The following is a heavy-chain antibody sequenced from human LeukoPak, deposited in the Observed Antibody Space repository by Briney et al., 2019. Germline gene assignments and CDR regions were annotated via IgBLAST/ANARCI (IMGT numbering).Heavy chain of an antibody. CDR3: AKYCGYSSSWYKLGFDY. J-gene: IGHJ4*02. Sequence: GRSLRLSCAASGFTFSSYAMHWVRQAPGKGLEWVAVISYDGSNKYYADSVKGRFTISRDNSKNTLYLQMNSLRAEDTAVYYCAKYCGYSSSWYKLGFDYWGQGTLVTVSS. CDR1: GFTFSSYA. V-gene: IGHV3-30-3*02. D-gene: IGHD6-13*01. CDR2: ISYDGSNK.